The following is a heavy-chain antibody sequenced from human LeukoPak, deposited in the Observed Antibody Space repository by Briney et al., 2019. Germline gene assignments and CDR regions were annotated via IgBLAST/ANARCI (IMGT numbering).Heavy chain of an antibody. CDR1: GLPLTIYA. V-gene: IGHV3-30*04. CDR2: MSNGGKDI. CDR3: ETEGHSDLSTGYSPVEYYYYYMDV. Sequence: GGSLTLLCAVSGLPLTIYAVHWLRQATGKGLEWLADMSNGGKDIQVGDSVKGRFSVSSDVSSDSLYLQISSMRAEDTAVNFCETEGHSDLSTGYSPVEYYYYYMDVWGKGTTVTVSS. J-gene: IGHJ6*03. D-gene: IGHD3-9*01.